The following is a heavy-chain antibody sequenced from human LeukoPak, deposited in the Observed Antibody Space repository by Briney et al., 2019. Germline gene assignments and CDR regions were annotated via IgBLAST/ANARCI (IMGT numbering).Heavy chain of an antibody. V-gene: IGHV3-11*01. CDR2: ISSSGSTI. CDR3: ARDGYGYSSSSDPWFDP. CDR1: GFTFSDYY. J-gene: IGHJ5*02. Sequence: PGGSLRLSCAASGFTFSDYYMSWIRQAPGRGLEWVSYISSSGSTIYYADSVKGRFTISRDNAKNSLYLQMNSLRAEDTAVYYCARDGYGYSSSSDPWFDPRGQGTLVTVSS. D-gene: IGHD6-6*01.